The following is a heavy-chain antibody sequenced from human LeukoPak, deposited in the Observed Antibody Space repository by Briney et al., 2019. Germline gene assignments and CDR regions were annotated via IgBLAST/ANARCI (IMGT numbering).Heavy chain of an antibody. CDR1: GFTFSSYE. CDR3: AKDGWRGYSGYDPLNYYYYYMDV. CDR2: IRYDGSNK. J-gene: IGHJ6*03. V-gene: IGHV3-30*02. Sequence: GGSLRLSCVASGFTFSSYEMNWVRQAPGKGLEWVAFIRYDGSNKYYADSVKGRFTISRDNSKDTLYLQMNSLRAEDTAVYYCAKDGWRGYSGYDPLNYYYYYMDVWGKGTTVTISS. D-gene: IGHD5-12*01.